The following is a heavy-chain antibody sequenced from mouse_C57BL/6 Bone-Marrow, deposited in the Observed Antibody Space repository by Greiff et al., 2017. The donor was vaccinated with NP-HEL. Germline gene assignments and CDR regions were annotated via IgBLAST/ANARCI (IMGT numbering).Heavy chain of an antibody. CDR3: ARDTTEGYWYFDV. D-gene: IGHD1-1*01. V-gene: IGHV1-81*01. CDR2: IYPRSGNT. CDR1: GYTFTSYG. Sequence: VKLMESGAELARPGASVKLSCKASGYTFTSYGISWVKQRTGQGLEWIGEIYPRSGNTYYNEKFKGKATLTAYISSSTAYMELRSLTSEDSAVYFCARDTTEGYWYFDVWGTGTTVTVSS. J-gene: IGHJ1*03.